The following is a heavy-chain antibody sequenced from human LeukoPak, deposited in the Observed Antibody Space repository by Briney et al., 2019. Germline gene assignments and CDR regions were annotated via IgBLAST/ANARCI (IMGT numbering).Heavy chain of an antibody. CDR2: MNPNSGNT. Sequence: ASVKVSCQASGYTFTSYDINWVRQATGQGLAWMGWMNPNSGNTGYAQKFQGRVTMTRNTSIRTAYMELSSLRSEDTAVYYCARSKRITMVRGVVFGYWGQGTLVTVSS. V-gene: IGHV1-8*01. CDR3: ARSKRITMVRGVVFGY. J-gene: IGHJ4*02. CDR1: GYTFTSYD. D-gene: IGHD3-10*01.